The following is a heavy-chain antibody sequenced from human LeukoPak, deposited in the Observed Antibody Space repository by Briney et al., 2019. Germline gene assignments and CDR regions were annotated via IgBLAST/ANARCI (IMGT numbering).Heavy chain of an antibody. D-gene: IGHD3-22*01. CDR1: GGSISGYY. J-gene: IGHJ4*02. CDR2: SYYSGTT. CDR3: ARWTPYDDTGYYRFDS. Sequence: SETLSLTCTVSGGSISGYYWSWIRQPPVKGLELIGYSYYSGTTNYNPSLRSRVIISVDTSKNQFSLKVRSVTTADTAVYYCARWTPYDDTGYYRFDSWGQGTLVTVSS. V-gene: IGHV4-59*01.